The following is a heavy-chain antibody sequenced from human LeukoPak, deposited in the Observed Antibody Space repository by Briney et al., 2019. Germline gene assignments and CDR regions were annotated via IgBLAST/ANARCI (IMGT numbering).Heavy chain of an antibody. J-gene: IGHJ6*02. V-gene: IGHV4-4*02. CDR3: ATRPSVSHYYGMDV. CDR1: GGSISSSNW. Sequence: SGTLSLTCAVSGGSISSSNWWSWVRQPPGKGLEWIGEIYHSGSTNYNPSLKSRVTISVDKSKNQFSLKLSSVTAADTAVYYCATRPSVSHYYGMDVWGQGTTVTVSS. CDR2: IYHSGST. D-gene: IGHD1-26*01.